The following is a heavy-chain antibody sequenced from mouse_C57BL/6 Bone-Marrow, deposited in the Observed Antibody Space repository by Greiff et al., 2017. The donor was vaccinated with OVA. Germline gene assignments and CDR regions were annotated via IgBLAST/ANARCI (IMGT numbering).Heavy chain of an antibody. CDR3: ATANWVFFFAY. V-gene: IGHV2-2*01. J-gene: IGHJ3*01. Sequence: VMLVESGPGLVQPSQSLSITCTVSGFSLTSYGVHWVRQSPGKGLEWLGVIWSGGSTDYNAAFISRLSISKDNSKSQVFFKMNSLQADDTAIYYCATANWVFFFAYWGQGTLVTVSA. D-gene: IGHD4-1*01. CDR1: GFSLTSYG. CDR2: IWSGGST.